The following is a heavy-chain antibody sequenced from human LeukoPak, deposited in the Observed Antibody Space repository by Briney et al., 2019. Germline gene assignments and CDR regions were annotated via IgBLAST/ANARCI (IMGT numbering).Heavy chain of an antibody. CDR1: GFSFSSHG. V-gene: IGHV3-23*01. J-gene: IGHJ4*02. Sequence: GGSLRLSCVASGFSFSSHGMNWVRPAPGKGLEWVSEIIPSGHTTYYADSVRGRFTISRDNSRYTLYLQMNSLRAEDTAVYFCAKEGGASRFDYWGQGTLVTVSS. CDR2: IIPSGHTT. D-gene: IGHD5-12*01. CDR3: AKEGGASRFDY.